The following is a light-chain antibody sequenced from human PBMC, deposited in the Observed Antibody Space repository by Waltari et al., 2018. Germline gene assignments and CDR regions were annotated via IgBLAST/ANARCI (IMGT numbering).Light chain of an antibody. CDR3: QQYRSSSWT. J-gene: IGKJ1*01. Sequence: DIVLTQSPGTLPLSPGERATLSCRASQSVSSSYLAWYQQKPAQAPRLLIYGASNRATGIPDRFSGSGSGTDFTLTIRGLEPEDFAVYYCQQYRSSSWTFGQGTKVEIK. V-gene: IGKV3-20*01. CDR1: QSVSSSY. CDR2: GAS.